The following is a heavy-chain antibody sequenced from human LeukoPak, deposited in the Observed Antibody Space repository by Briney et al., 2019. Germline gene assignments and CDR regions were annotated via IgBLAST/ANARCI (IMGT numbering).Heavy chain of an antibody. CDR1: GYTFTGYY. J-gene: IGHJ6*03. D-gene: IGHD1-7*01. CDR3: ARETTSRAPYYMDV. CDR2: INPNSGGT. Sequence: ASVKVSCKASGYTFTGYYMHWVRQAPGQGLEWMGWINPNSGGTNYAQKFQGRVTMTRDTSISTAYMELSRLGSDDTAVYYCARETTSRAPYYMDVWGKGTTVTVSS. V-gene: IGHV1-2*02.